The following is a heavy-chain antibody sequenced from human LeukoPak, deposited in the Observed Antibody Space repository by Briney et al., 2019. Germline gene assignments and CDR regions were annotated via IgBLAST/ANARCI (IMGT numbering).Heavy chain of an antibody. J-gene: IGHJ6*03. CDR1: GGSISTYY. Sequence: SETLSLTCSVSGGSISTYYWSWIRQPPGKGLEWIGEINHSGSTNYNPSLKSRVTISVDTSKNQFSLKLSSVTAADTAVYYCARSQLVRYYYYMDVWGKGTTVTISS. CDR2: INHSGST. V-gene: IGHV4-34*01. CDR3: ARSQLVRYYYYMDV. D-gene: IGHD6-13*01.